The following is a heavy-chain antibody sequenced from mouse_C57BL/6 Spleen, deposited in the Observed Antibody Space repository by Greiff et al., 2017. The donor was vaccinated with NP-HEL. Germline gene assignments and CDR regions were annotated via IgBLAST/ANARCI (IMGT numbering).Heavy chain of an antibody. CDR3: SSYAWFAY. D-gene: IGHD1-1*01. CDR2: IDPETGGT. J-gene: IGHJ3*01. V-gene: IGHV1-15*01. Sequence: VQLQQSGAELVRPGASVTLSCKASGYTFTDYEMHWVKQTPVHGLEWIGAIDPETGGTAYNQKFKGKAILTADKSSSTAYIELRSLTSEDSAVYYCSSYAWFAYWGQGTLVTVSA. CDR1: GYTFTDYE.